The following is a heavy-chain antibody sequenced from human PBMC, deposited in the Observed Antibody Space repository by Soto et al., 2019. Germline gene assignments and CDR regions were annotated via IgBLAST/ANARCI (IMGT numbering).Heavy chain of an antibody. CDR3: VRDHHDFSSDYHYYHMDV. CDR1: GYTLSNYG. V-gene: IGHV1-18*01. J-gene: IGHJ6*03. CDR2: SSTYNGNT. Sequence: QAQLVQSGAEMKKPGASVKVSCKASGYTLSNYGISWVRQAPGQGLEWMGWSSTYNGNTKYAKKFQGRVTMTTDTSTSTAYMVLRSLISDDTAVYYCVRDHHDFSSDYHYYHMDVWGKGTTVTVSS. D-gene: IGHD3-3*01.